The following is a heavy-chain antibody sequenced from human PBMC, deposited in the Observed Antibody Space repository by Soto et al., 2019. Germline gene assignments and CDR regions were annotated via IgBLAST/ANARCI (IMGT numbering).Heavy chain of an antibody. CDR2: TGGST. Sequence: VGSLRLSCAVSGFIVSSKYMTWVRQAPGKGLEWVSVTGGSTHYADSARGRFTISRDSSKNTLYLQMNSLRAEGAAVYYCTTYTGYGMDVWGQGTTVTVSS. J-gene: IGHJ6*02. CDR1: GFIVSSKY. D-gene: IGHD3-16*01. CDR3: TTYTGYGMDV. V-gene: IGHV3-53*01.